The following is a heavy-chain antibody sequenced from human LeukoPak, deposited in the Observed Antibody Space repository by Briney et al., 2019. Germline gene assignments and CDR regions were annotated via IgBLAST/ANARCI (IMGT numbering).Heavy chain of an antibody. CDR3: SRDLGD. CDR2: ISSDGSDV. CDR1: GFTFSSHW. J-gene: IGHJ4*02. Sequence: GGSLRLSCAASGFTFSSHWMYWVRQAPGKGLVWVSRISSDGSDVSYADSVKGRFTISRDNAKNTLSLQMNSLRAEDTAVYYCSRDLGDWGRETLVIVSS. V-gene: IGHV3-74*01.